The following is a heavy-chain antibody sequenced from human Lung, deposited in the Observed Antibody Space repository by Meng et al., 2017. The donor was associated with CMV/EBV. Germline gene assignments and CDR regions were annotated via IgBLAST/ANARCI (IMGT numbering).Heavy chain of an antibody. Sequence: ASVKVSXKASGYTFTGYYMHWVRQAPGQGLEWMGWINPNSGGTNYAQKFQGRVTMTRDTSISTAYMELSRLRSDDTAVYYCAYTYDFWSGYYPPGMDVWGQGTXVT. CDR3: AYTYDFWSGYYPPGMDV. J-gene: IGHJ6*01. D-gene: IGHD3-3*01. CDR1: GYTFTGYY. CDR2: INPNSGGT. V-gene: IGHV1-2*02.